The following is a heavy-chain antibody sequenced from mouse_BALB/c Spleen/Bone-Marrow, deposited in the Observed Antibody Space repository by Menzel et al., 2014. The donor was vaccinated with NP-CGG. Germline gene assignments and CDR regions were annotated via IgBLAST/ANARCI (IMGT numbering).Heavy chain of an antibody. D-gene: IGHD2-2*01. CDR2: IDPANGNT. CDR3: ASYVYGYYFDY. V-gene: IGHV14-3*02. CDR1: GFNIKDTY. Sequence: EEQLQQSGAELVKPGASVKLSCTASGFNIKDTYMHWVKQRPEQGLEWIGRIDPANGNTKYDPKFQGKATITADTSSNTAFLQLSSLTSEDTAVYYCASYVYGYYFDYWGQGTTLTVSS. J-gene: IGHJ2*01.